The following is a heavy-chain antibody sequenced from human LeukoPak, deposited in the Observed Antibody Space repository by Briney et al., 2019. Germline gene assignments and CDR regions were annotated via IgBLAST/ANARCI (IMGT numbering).Heavy chain of an antibody. CDR3: VRLRRNSGRSDYYYYYNS. CDR2: INPTSTSI. J-gene: IGHJ4*02. Sequence: GGSLRLSCAASGFTFSDFSINWVRQAPGKGLEWVSSINPTSTSIYYADAVRGRFTISRDNAKSALYLQMNSLRAEDTAVYCSVRLRRNSGRSDYYYYYNSWGQGTLVTVSS. CDR1: GFTFSDFS. V-gene: IGHV3-21*01. D-gene: IGHD3-22*01.